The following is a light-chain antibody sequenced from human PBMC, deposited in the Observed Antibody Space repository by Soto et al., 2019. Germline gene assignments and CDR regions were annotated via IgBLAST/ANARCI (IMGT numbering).Light chain of an antibody. J-gene: IGKJ2*03. V-gene: IGKV1-33*01. CDR2: DAS. CDR3: QQYDSFPHS. Sequence: IQMTQSPLFLSASIGDRVTITCQASQDITNYLNWYHQKPGKAPKLLIYDASMLERGVPSRFSGGGSGTHFTFTISSLQPEDIATFYCQQYDSFPHSFGQGTKLEIK. CDR1: QDITNY.